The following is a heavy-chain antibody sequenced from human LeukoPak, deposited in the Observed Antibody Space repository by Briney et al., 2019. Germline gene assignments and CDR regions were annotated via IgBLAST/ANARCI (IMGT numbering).Heavy chain of an antibody. Sequence: GGSLRLSCAVSGFTFSSYWMGWVRQAPGKGLEWVSSISSSSSYIYYADSVKGRFTISKDISKNTLYMRMSSLRAEDTAVYFCAKRRYDSSGHFDSWGQGTLVTVSS. J-gene: IGHJ4*02. D-gene: IGHD3-22*01. CDR3: AKRRYDSSGHFDS. CDR1: GFTFSSYW. CDR2: ISSSSSYI. V-gene: IGHV3-21*04.